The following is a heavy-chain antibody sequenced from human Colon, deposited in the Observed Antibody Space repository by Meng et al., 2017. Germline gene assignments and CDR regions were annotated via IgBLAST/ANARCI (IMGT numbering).Heavy chain of an antibody. CDR3: ARVPTTVDPFES. V-gene: IGHV4-4*02. CDR2: IYQSGST. J-gene: IGHJ4*02. D-gene: IGHD4-23*01. Sequence: GLRQASGPGLVKPSGTLSLTCTVSGGSISSNNWWSWVRQSPGRGLEWIGEIYQSGSTNYSPSLKSRVTISLDKSKNQFSLKVSYMTAADTAVYFCARVPTTVDPFESWGQGTLVTVSS. CDR1: GGSISSNNW.